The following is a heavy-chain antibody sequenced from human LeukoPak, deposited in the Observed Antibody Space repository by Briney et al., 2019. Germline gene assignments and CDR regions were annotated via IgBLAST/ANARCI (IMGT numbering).Heavy chain of an antibody. CDR2: MNPNSGNT. CDR1: GYTFTSYD. Sequence: ASVKVSCKASGYTFTSYDINWVRQATGQGLEWMGWMNPNSGNTGYAQKFQGRVTMTRNTSISTAYMELSSLRSEDTAVYYCARVSIRITMVRGVTRYYFGYWGQGTLVTVSS. D-gene: IGHD3-10*01. J-gene: IGHJ4*02. CDR3: ARVSIRITMVRGVTRYYFGY. V-gene: IGHV1-8*01.